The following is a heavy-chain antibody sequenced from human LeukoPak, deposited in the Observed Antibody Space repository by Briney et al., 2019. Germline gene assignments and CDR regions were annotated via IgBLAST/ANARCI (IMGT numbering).Heavy chain of an antibody. Sequence: ASVKVSCKVSGYTLTELSMHWVRQVPGKGLEWMGGFDPEDGETIYAHRFQGRVTMTEDTSTDTAYMELSSLRSDDTAVYYCATLQQLWFGDLYRGGAFDIWGQGTLVTASS. CDR1: GYTLTELS. CDR2: FDPEDGET. J-gene: IGHJ3*02. V-gene: IGHV1-24*01. CDR3: ATLQQLWFGDLYRGGAFDI. D-gene: IGHD3-10*01.